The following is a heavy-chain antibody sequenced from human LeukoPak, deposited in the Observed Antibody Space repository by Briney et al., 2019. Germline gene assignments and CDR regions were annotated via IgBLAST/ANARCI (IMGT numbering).Heavy chain of an antibody. CDR1: GHTFTSYA. V-gene: IGHV1-3*01. CDR3: AREQRAPDYYDSSGYDY. J-gene: IGHJ4*02. D-gene: IGHD3-22*01. CDR2: INAGNGNT. Sequence: ASVKVSCKASGHTFTSYAMHWVRQAPGQRLEWMGWINAGNGNTKYSQKFQGRVTITRDTSASTAYMELSSLRSGDTAVYYCAREQRAPDYYDSSGYDYWGQGTLVTVSS.